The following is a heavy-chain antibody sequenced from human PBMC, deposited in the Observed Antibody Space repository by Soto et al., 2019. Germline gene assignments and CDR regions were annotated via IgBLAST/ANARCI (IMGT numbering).Heavy chain of an antibody. V-gene: IGHV3-73*02. J-gene: IGHJ6*02. D-gene: IGHD3-3*01. CDR2: IRSKANSYAT. CDR1: GFTFSGSA. Sequence: EVQLVESGGGLVQPGGSLKLSCAASGFTFSGSAMHWVRQASGKGLEWVGRIRSKANSYATAYAASVKGRFTISRDDSKTTAYLQMNSLKTEDTAVYYCTRHVSYYDFWSGLYGMDVWGQGTTVTVSS. CDR3: TRHVSYYDFWSGLYGMDV.